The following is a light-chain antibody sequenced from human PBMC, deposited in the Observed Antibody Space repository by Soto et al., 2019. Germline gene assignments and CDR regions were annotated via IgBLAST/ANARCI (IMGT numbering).Light chain of an antibody. CDR1: QSFSTW. CDR3: LQYNTYPVT. Sequence: IQMTQSPSTLSASVGDRVTITCRASQSFSTWLAWYRQKPGKAPNLLIYKTSNLQSGVPSRFSGSGSGSEFTLTISGLQPDDFATYYCLQYNTYPVTFGQGTKLEIK. V-gene: IGKV1-5*03. J-gene: IGKJ2*01. CDR2: KTS.